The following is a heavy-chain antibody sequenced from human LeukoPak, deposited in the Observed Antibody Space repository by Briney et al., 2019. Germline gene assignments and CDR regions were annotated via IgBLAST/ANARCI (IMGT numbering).Heavy chain of an antibody. D-gene: IGHD4-17*01. CDR2: ISDSGDST. V-gene: IGHV3-23*01. CDR1: GFTFSSYA. J-gene: IGHJ4*02. CDR3: AKYEVSTVTPAFGY. Sequence: GVSLRLSCAASGFTFSSYAMGWVRQAPGKGLEWVSIISDSGDSTYSADSVKGRFTTSRDNSKNTLYLQMKTLRAEDTAVYYCAKYEVSTVTPAFGYWGQGTLVTVSS.